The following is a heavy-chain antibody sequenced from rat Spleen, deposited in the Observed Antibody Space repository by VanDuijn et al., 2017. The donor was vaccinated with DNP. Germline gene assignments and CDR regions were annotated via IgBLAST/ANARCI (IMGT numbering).Heavy chain of an antibody. D-gene: IGHD1-11*01. J-gene: IGHJ2*01. Sequence: EVQLQESGPGLVKPSQSLSLTCSVTAYSITTNYWGWIRKFPENKMEWMGYINSAGSTNYNPSLKSRISISRDTSKNQFFLQLNSVSTDDTATYYCARWRIGPHYFDYWGQGVMVTVSS. V-gene: IGHV3-1*01. CDR3: ARWRIGPHYFDY. CDR1: AYSITTNY. CDR2: INSAGST.